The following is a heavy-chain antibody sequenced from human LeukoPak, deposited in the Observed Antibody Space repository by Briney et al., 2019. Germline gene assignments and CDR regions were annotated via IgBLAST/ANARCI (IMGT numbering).Heavy chain of an antibody. Sequence: GGSLRLSCVASGFTFSGFFMPWVRQAPGKGLEWVAVISYDGSTKSYADSVKGRFTISRDNSENTLYLQLSSLSTEDTAVYYCAREGYGAGFDYWGQGTLVTVSS. CDR2: ISYDGSTK. J-gene: IGHJ4*02. V-gene: IGHV3-30-3*01. D-gene: IGHD6-13*01. CDR3: AREGYGAGFDY. CDR1: GFTFSGFF.